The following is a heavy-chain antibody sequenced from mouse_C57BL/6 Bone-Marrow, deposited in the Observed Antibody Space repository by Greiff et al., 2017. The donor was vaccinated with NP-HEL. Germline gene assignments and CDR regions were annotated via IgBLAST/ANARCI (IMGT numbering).Heavy chain of an antibody. D-gene: IGHD1-1*01. CDR2: ISYSGST. CDR1: GYSITSDY. J-gene: IGHJ2*01. Sequence: EVQLQESGPGLAKPSQTLSLTCSVTGYSITSDYWNWIRKFPGNKLEYMGYISYSGSTYYNPSLKSRISITRDTSKNQYYLQLNSVTTEDTATYYCARGSYYYGSSWDYFDYWGQGTTLTVSS. V-gene: IGHV3-8*01. CDR3: ARGSYYYGSSWDYFDY.